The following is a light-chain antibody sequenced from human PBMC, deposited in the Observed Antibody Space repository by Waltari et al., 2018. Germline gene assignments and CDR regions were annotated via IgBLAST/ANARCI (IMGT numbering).Light chain of an antibody. V-gene: IGKV1-39*01. CDR1: QSISIS. CDR2: AAS. CDR3: QKSSSTPPWT. J-gene: IGKJ1*01. Sequence: DIQMTQSPSSLSASVGDGVTITCRASQSISISLNWYQQKPGKAPKLLIYAASTLHSGVPSRFSGSGSGTEFTLTISSLQPEDFATYYCQKSSSTPPWTFGQGTKVEIK.